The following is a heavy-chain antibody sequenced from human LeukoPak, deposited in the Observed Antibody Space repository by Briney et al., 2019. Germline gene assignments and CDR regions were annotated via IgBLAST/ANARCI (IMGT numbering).Heavy chain of an antibody. J-gene: IGHJ6*02. CDR1: GYTFTSYD. CDR3: ARGPAPVYRQGMDV. Sequence: ASVKVSCKASGYTFTSYDINWVRQATGQGLEWMGWMNPNSGNTGYAQKFQGRVTMTRNTSISTAYMELSSLRSEDTAVYYCARGPAPVYRQGMDVWGQGTTVTVPS. D-gene: IGHD2-2*01. V-gene: IGHV1-8*01. CDR2: MNPNSGNT.